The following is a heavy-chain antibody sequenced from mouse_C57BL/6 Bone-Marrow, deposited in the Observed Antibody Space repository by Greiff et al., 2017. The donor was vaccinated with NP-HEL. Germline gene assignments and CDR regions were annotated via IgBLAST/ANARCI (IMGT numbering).Heavy chain of an antibody. V-gene: IGHV5-6*01. CDR3: ARQGLGNYCDWDFDV. D-gene: IGHD2-1*01. CDR2: ISSGGSYT. CDR1: GFTFSSYG. Sequence: EVQRVESGGDLVKPGGSLKLSCAASGFTFSSYGMSWVRQTPDKRLEWVATISSGGSYTYYPDSVKGRFTISRDNAKNTLYLQMSSLKSEDTAMYYCARQGLGNYCDWDFDVWGTGTTVTVSS. J-gene: IGHJ1*03.